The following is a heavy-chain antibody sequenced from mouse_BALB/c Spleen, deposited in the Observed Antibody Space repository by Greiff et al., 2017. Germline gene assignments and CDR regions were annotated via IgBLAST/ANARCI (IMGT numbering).Heavy chain of an antibody. CDR3: ARSRGVDY. Sequence: EVQVVESGGGLVQPGGSRKLSCAASGFTFSSFGMHWVRQAPEKGLEWVAYISSGSSTIYYADTVKGRFTISRDNPKNTLFMQMTSLRSEDTAMYYCARSRGVDYWGQGTTLTVSS. V-gene: IGHV5-17*02. CDR1: GFTFSSFG. J-gene: IGHJ2*01. CDR2: ISSGSSTI.